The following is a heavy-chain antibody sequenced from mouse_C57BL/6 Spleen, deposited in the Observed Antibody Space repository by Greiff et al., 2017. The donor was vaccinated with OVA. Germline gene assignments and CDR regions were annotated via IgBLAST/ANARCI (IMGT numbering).Heavy chain of an antibody. CDR2: INPGSGGT. D-gene: IGHD2-4*01. CDR3: ARDYDGLYDAMDY. Sequence: QVQLQQSGAELVRPGTSVKVSCKASGYAFTNYLIEWVKQRPGQGLEWIGVINPGSGGTNYNEKFKGKATLTSDTSSSTAYMQLSSLTSEDSAVYIFARDYDGLYDAMDYWGQGTSVTVSS. V-gene: IGHV1-54*01. J-gene: IGHJ4*01. CDR1: GYAFTNYL.